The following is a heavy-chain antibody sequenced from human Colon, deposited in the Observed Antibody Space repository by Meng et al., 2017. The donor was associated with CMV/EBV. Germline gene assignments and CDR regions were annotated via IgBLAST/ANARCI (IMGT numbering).Heavy chain of an antibody. D-gene: IGHD6-13*01. CDR1: DFTFSSYW. CDR2: INADGSNT. V-gene: IGHV3-74*01. Sequence: LSLTGAASDFTFSSYWMHWVRQAPGKGLVWVSGINADGSNTNYTDSVKGRFTMSRDNAKNTVYLQLNSLRAEDTAVYYCARADISAAGTLYAFDIWGRGTMVTVSS. CDR3: ARADISAAGTLYAFDI. J-gene: IGHJ3*02.